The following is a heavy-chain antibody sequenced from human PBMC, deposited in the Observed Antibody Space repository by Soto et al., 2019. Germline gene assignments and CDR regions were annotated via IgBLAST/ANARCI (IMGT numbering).Heavy chain of an antibody. J-gene: IGHJ5*02. V-gene: IGHV4-4*02. CDR1: CGTVASSHW. CDR2: VYHTGDT. D-gene: IGHD2-21*02. Sequence: SETLSLTCGVSCGTVASSHWWSWVRQSLGRGLEWIGNVYHTGDTNFNPSLQSRVTFSVDKSNNQFSLRLTSVTAADTAVYFCAREIVTAGGNNYFDPWGPGTLVTVSS. CDR3: AREIVTAGGNNYFDP.